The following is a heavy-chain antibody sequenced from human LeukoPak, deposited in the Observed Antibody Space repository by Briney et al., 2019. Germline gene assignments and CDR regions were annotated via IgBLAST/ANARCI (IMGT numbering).Heavy chain of an antibody. J-gene: IGHJ4*02. CDR1: GFTFSSYA. V-gene: IGHV3-33*06. CDR2: IWYDGSNK. Sequence: GGSLRLSCAASGFTFSSYAMSWVRQAPGMGLEWVAVIWYDGSNKYYADSVKGRFTISRDNSKNTLYLQMNSLRAEDTAVYYCAKDSYYYGSGSSPDYWGRGTLVTVSS. CDR3: AKDSYYYGSGSSPDY. D-gene: IGHD3-10*01.